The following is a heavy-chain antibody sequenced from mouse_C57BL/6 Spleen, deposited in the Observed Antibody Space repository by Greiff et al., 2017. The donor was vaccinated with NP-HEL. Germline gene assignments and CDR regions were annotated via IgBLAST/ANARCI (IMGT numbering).Heavy chain of an antibody. J-gene: IGHJ2*01. Sequence: EVQLQQSGPELVKPGASVKISCKASGYTFTDYYMNWVKQSHGKSLEWIGDINPNNGGTSYNQKFKGKATLTVDKSSSTAYMELRSLTAEDSAVYYCARGQSSGYVRYFDYWGQGTTLTVSS. CDR1: GYTFTDYY. V-gene: IGHV1-26*01. D-gene: IGHD3-1*01. CDR2: INPNNGGT. CDR3: ARGQSSGYVRYFDY.